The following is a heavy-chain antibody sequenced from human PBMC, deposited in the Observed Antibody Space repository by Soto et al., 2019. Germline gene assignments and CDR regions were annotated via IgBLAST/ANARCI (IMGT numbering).Heavy chain of an antibody. J-gene: IGHJ6*02. CDR1: GFTFTSSA. CDR2: IVVGSGNT. D-gene: IGHD3-10*01. Sequence: SVKASCKASGFTFTSSAMQWVQQARGQRLEWIGWIVVGSGNTNYAQKFQERVTITRDMSTSTAYMELSSLRSEDTAVYYCAAAPVRGVISLRKYYYYGMDVWGQGTTVTVSS. CDR3: AAAPVRGVISLRKYYYYGMDV. V-gene: IGHV1-58*02.